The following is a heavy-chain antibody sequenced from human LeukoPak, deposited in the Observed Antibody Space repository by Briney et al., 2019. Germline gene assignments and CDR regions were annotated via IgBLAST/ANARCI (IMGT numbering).Heavy chain of an antibody. V-gene: IGHV3-7*01. CDR1: GLTFSSYW. Sequence: GGSLRLSCAASGLTFSSYWMTWVRQAPGKGLEWVANIKQDGSEKYYVDSVKGRFTISRDNAKNSLYLQMNSLRAEDTAVYYCARDENMRNFDYWGQGTLVTVSS. CDR3: ARDENMRNFDY. D-gene: IGHD2/OR15-2a*01. CDR2: IKQDGSEK. J-gene: IGHJ4*02.